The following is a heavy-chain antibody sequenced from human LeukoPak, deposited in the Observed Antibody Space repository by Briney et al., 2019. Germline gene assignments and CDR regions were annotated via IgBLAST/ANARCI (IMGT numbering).Heavy chain of an antibody. D-gene: IGHD4-17*01. V-gene: IGHV3-30-3*01. CDR3: ARDWDYGDYGPGTD. CDR1: GFTFSSYA. Sequence: GRSLRLSCAASGFTFSSYAMHWVRQAPGKGLEWVAVISYDGSNKYYADSVKGRFTISRDNSKNTLYLQMNSLRAEDTAVYYCARDWDYGDYGPGTDWGQGTLVTVSS. CDR2: ISYDGSNK. J-gene: IGHJ4*02.